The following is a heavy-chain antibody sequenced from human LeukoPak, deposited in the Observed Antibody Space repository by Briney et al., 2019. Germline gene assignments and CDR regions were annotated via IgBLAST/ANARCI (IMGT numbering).Heavy chain of an antibody. J-gene: IGHJ6*02. Sequence: GGSLRLSCAASGFTFSSYAMHWVRQAPGKGLEWVAVISYDGSNKYYADSVKGRFTISRDNSKNTLYLQMNSLRAEDTAVYYCAKVLVSGSYYIAPRDYGMDVWGQGTTVTVSS. D-gene: IGHD3-10*01. V-gene: IGHV3-30*04. CDR3: AKVLVSGSYYIAPRDYGMDV. CDR1: GFTFSSYA. CDR2: ISYDGSNK.